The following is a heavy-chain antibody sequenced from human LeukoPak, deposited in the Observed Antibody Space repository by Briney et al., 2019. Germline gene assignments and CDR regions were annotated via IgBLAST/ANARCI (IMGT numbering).Heavy chain of an antibody. CDR2: ISYDGSNK. J-gene: IGHJ5*02. CDR1: GFTFSSYG. CDR3: AKAPSPLYNWNDGNWFDP. D-gene: IGHD1-1*01. Sequence: GGSLKLSCAASGFTFSSYGMHWVRQAPGKGLEWVAVISYDGSNKYYADSVKGRFTISRDNSKNTLYLQMNSLRAEDTAVYYCAKAPSPLYNWNDGNWFDPWGQGTLVTVSS. V-gene: IGHV3-30*18.